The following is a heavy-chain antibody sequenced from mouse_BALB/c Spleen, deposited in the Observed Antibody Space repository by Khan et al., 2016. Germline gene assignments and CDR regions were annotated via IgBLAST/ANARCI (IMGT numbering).Heavy chain of an antibody. J-gene: IGHJ2*01. D-gene: IGHD2-1*01. V-gene: IGHV5-6-5*01. CDR1: GFTFRNYA. Sequence: EVELVESGGGLVKPGGSLKLSCAASGFTFRNYAMSWVRQTPEKRLEWVASISTGDSTYYGDSVKGRFTISRDNARNILYLQMSSLRSEDTAMFYCAREYYGNYGDYFDYWGQGTTLTVSS. CDR2: ISTGDST. CDR3: AREYYGNYGDYFDY.